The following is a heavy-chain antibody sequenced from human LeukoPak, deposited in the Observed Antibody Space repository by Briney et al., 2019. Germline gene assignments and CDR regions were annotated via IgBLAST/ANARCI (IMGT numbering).Heavy chain of an antibody. J-gene: IGHJ5*02. CDR1: GGSISSSSYY. D-gene: IGHD5-18*01. V-gene: IGHV4-39*07. Sequence: SETLSLTCTVSGGSISSSSYYWGWIRQPPGKGLEWIGSIYYGGSTYYNPSLKSRVTISVDTSKNQFSLKLSSVTAADTAVYYCARVSYSYGFVDWFDPWGQGTLVTVSS. CDR2: IYYGGST. CDR3: ARVSYSYGFVDWFDP.